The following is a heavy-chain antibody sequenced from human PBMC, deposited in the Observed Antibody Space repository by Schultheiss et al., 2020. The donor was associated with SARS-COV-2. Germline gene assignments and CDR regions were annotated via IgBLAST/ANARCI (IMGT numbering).Heavy chain of an antibody. D-gene: IGHD3-3*01. V-gene: IGHV3-15*01. Sequence: GGSLRLSCTASGFTFGDYAMSWFRQAPGKGLEWVGRIKSKTDGGTTDYAAPVKGRFTISRDDSKNTLSLQMINLKTEDTAVYYCITGNYDFWSGSYWPYYFDYWGQGTLVTVSS. CDR1: GFTFGDYA. CDR3: ITGNYDFWSGSYWPYYFDY. CDR2: IKSKTDGGTT. J-gene: IGHJ4*02.